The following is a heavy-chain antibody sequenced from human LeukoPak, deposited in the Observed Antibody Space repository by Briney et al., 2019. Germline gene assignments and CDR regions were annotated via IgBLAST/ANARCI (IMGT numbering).Heavy chain of an antibody. CDR1: GFTFSSYA. V-gene: IGHV3-30*04. CDR3: AKVGHCSSANCYAEFRFDY. J-gene: IGHJ4*02. Sequence: GGSLRLSCAASGFTFSSYAMHWVRQAPGKGLEWLAVISYDGSNKYYADSVKGRFTTSRDKSKNTLYLQMNSLRAEDTAVYYCAKVGHCSSANCYAEFRFDYWGQGTLVTVSS. D-gene: IGHD2-2*01. CDR2: ISYDGSNK.